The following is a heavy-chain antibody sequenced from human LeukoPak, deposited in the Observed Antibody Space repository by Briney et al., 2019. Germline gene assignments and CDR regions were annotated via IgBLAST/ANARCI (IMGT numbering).Heavy chain of an antibody. J-gene: IGHJ4*02. D-gene: IGHD2-2*01. CDR1: GGSISSSSYY. CDR3: ARKGYCSSTSCYNFDY. V-gene: IGHV4-39*01. CDR2: IYYSGNT. Sequence: SETLSLTCTVSGGSISSSSYYWGWIRQPPGKGLEWIGSIYYSGNTYYNPSLKSRVTISVDTSKNQFSLKLNSVTAADTAVYYCARKGYCSSTSCYNFDYWGQGILVTVSS.